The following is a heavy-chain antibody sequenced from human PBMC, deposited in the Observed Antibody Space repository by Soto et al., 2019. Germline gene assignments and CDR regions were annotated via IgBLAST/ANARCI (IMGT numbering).Heavy chain of an antibody. CDR1: GFTFSSYA. V-gene: IGHV3-23*01. Sequence: GGSLRLSCAASGFTFSSYAMSWVRQAPGKGLEWVSAISGDAYSTYYADSVKGRFTISRDNSNNTLFLQMNSLRADDTAVYYCARDQNYRFDYWGQGTLVTVSS. J-gene: IGHJ4*02. CDR3: ARDQNYRFDY. D-gene: IGHD1-7*01. CDR2: ISGDAYST.